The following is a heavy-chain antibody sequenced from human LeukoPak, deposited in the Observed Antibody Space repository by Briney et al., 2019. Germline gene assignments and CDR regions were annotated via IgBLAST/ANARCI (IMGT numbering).Heavy chain of an antibody. D-gene: IGHD3-22*01. CDR2: IYNSGST. Sequence: TAETLSLTCTVSGGSISSSRYYWGWIRQPPGKGLGWIGSIYNSGSTYYNPSLKSRVTISVATSKNQFSLKLSSVTAADTAVYYCARYYYDSSGPNFDYWGQGTLVTVSS. V-gene: IGHV4-39*01. CDR1: GGSISSSRYY. J-gene: IGHJ4*02. CDR3: ARYYYDSSGPNFDY.